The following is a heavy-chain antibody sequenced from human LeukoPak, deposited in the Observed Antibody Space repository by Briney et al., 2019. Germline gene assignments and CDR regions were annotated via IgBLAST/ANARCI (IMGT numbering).Heavy chain of an antibody. J-gene: IGHJ4*02. Sequence: ASVKVSCKASGYTFTSYGISWVRQAPGQGLEWMGWISAYNGNTNYAQKLQGRVTMTTDTSTSTAYMELRSLRSDDTAVYYCARDIFVDKGWDHIDYWGQGTLVTVSS. CDR2: ISAYNGNT. V-gene: IGHV1-18*01. D-gene: IGHD5-12*01. CDR1: GYTFTSYG. CDR3: ARDIFVDKGWDHIDY.